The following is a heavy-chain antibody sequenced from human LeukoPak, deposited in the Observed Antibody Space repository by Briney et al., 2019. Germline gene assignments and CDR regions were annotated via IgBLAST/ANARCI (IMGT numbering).Heavy chain of an antibody. V-gene: IGHV4-61*02. CDR1: GGSISSGSYY. CDR2: IYTSGST. D-gene: IGHD2-15*01. CDR3: ARLYCSGGSCYTTSPYYFDY. Sequence: SETLSLTCTVSGGSISSGSYYWSWIRQPAGKGLEWIGRIYTSGSTNYNPSLKSRVTISVDTSKNQFSLKLSSVTAADTAVYYCARLYCSGGSCYTTSPYYFDYWGQGTLVTVSS. J-gene: IGHJ4*02.